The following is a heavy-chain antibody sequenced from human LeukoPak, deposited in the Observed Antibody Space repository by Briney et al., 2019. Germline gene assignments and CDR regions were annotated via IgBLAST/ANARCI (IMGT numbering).Heavy chain of an antibody. J-gene: IGHJ6*02. V-gene: IGHV4-59*01. D-gene: IGHD5-12*01. CDR3: ARSKAYSGYDWDWYYYGMDV. CDR2: IYYSGST. CDR1: GGSISSYY. Sequence: PSETLSLTCTVSGGSISSYYWSWTRQPPGKGLEWIGYIYYSGSTNYNPSLKSRVTISVDTSKNQFSLKLSSVTAADTAVYYCARSKAYSGYDWDWYYYGMDVWGQGTTVTVSS.